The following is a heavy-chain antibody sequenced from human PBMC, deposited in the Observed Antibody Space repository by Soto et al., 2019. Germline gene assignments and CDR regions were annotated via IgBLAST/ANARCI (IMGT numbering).Heavy chain of an antibody. CDR3: ARVSIPYYYNTSGQYYFDY. V-gene: IGHV4-61*01. CDR2: IFYSGTT. D-gene: IGHD3-22*01. CDR1: GGSVSSGSYY. J-gene: IGHJ4*02. Sequence: SETLSLTCTVSGGSVSSGSYYWSWIRQPPGMGLEWIGYIFYSGTTNYNPSLKSRVTMSLYTSKNQFSLQLSSVTAADTAVYYCARVSIPYYYNTSGQYYFDYSGQGTLVTVSS.